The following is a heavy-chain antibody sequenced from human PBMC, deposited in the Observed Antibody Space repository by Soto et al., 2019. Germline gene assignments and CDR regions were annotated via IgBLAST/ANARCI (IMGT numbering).Heavy chain of an antibody. CDR3: ARRPTDEYSSGYYEDRPFY. D-gene: IGHD3-10*01. V-gene: IGHV3-33*01. CDR1: GFTFSSYG. CDR2: IWYDGSNM. Sequence: GGSLRLSCAASGFTFSSYGMHWVRQAPGKGLEWVAVIWYDGSNMYYADSVKGRFTISRDNTKNTLFLQMNSLRVEDTAVYYRARRPTDEYSSGYYEDRPFYWGQGKLVTVS. J-gene: IGHJ4*02.